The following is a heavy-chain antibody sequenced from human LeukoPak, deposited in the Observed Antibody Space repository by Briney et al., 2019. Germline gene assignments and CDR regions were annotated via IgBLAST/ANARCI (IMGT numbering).Heavy chain of an antibody. CDR2: ISAYNGNT. Sequence: ASVKVSCKASGGTFSSYAISWVRQAPGQGLEWMGWISAYNGNTNYAQKLQGRVTMTTDTSTSTAYMELRSLRSDDTAVYYCARHVVGATTYYFDYWGQGTLVTVSS. D-gene: IGHD1-26*01. CDR1: GGTFSSYA. J-gene: IGHJ4*02. CDR3: ARHVVGATTYYFDY. V-gene: IGHV1-18*01.